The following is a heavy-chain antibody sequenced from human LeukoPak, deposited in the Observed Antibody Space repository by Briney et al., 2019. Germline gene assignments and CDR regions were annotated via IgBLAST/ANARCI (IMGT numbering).Heavy chain of an antibody. J-gene: IGHJ4*02. CDR2: ISGSDGST. V-gene: IGHV3-23*01. D-gene: IGHD2-2*01. CDR3: ARQVSCDTTTCYAGMPPDY. Sequence: GGSLRLSCAASGFTFSRYAMSWVRQTPEKGLEWVSDISGSDGSTYYADSVRGRFTISRDDSGNTLFLQMNSLRAEDTAVYYCARQVSCDTTTCYAGMPPDYWGQGTLVTVSS. CDR1: GFTFSRYA.